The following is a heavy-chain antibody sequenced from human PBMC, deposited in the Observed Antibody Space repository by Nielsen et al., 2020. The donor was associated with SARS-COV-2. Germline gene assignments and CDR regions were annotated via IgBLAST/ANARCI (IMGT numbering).Heavy chain of an antibody. V-gene: IGHV5-10-1*01. D-gene: IGHD3-10*01. CDR2: IDPSDSYT. Sequence: GGSLRLSCKGSGYSFTSYWISWVRQMPGKGLEWMGRIDPSDSYTNYSPSFQGHVTISADKSINTAYLQWSSLKASDTAMYYCARQVRAINWFDPWGQGTLVTVSS. J-gene: IGHJ5*02. CDR3: ARQVRAINWFDP. CDR1: GYSFTSYW.